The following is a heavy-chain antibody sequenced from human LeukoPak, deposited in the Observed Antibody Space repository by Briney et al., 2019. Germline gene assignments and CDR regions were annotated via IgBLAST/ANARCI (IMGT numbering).Heavy chain of an antibody. CDR1: GFTFDDYA. Sequence: GRSLRLSCAASGFTFDDYAMHWVRQAPGKGLEWFAGISWNSGSIGYADSVKGRFTISRDNAKTSLYLQMNSLRAEDTALYYCAKDHSSGYYSLYWYFDLWGRGTLVTVSS. CDR3: AKDHSSGYYSLYWYFDL. D-gene: IGHD3-22*01. J-gene: IGHJ2*01. V-gene: IGHV3-9*01. CDR2: ISWNSGSI.